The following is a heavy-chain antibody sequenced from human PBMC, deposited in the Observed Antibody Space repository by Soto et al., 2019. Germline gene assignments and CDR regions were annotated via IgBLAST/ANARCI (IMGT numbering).Heavy chain of an antibody. CDR3: ARDTGAGGLDY. J-gene: IGHJ4*02. D-gene: IGHD1-26*01. V-gene: IGHV3-48*03. CDR1: GLTFSSYE. CDR2: ISSSGSTI. Sequence: GGSLRLSCAASGLTFSSYEMNWVRQAPGKGLEWVSYISSSGSTIHYADSVKGRFTISRDNAKNSLFLQMDSLRAEDTAVYYCARDTGAGGLDYWGQGTLVTAPQ.